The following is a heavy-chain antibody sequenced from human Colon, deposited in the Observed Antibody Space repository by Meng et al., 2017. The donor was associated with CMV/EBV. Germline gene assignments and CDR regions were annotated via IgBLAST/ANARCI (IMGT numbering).Heavy chain of an antibody. D-gene: IGHD6-13*01. CDR2: ISSSSSYI. CDR1: GFTFSSYS. CDR3: ARIDSSSWGAYCDY. Sequence: GGSLRLSCAASGFTFSSYSMNWVRQAPGKGLEWVSSISSSSSYIYYADSVKGRFTISRDNAKNSLYLQMNSLRAEDTAVYYCARIDSSSWGAYCDYWGQGTLVTVSS. J-gene: IGHJ4*02. V-gene: IGHV3-21*01.